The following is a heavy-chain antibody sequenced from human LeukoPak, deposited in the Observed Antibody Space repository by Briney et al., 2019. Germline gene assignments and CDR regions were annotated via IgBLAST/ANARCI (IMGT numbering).Heavy chain of an antibody. J-gene: IGHJ6*02. D-gene: IGHD6-13*01. CDR1: GSTLSSYA. V-gene: IGHV3-23*01. CDR3: AKDHVSAAGIYYYYGMDV. CDR2: ISSSGGST. Sequence: GGSLRPSCAPSGSTLSSYATSCVRQAPGRGLEWVSYISSSGGSTYYADSVKGRFTISRDNSKNTQYLKMTIQRAEDTAGYYCAKDHVSAAGIYYYYGMDVWGQGTTVTVSS.